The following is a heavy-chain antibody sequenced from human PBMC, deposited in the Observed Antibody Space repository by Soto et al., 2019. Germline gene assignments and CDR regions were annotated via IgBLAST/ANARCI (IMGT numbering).Heavy chain of an antibody. CDR2: VHPNSGGT. Sequence: QVHLVQSGAEVKQPGASVKVSCKASGYTFSVYHMHWVRQAPGQGLEWMGWVHPNSGGTNYAQSFEGRVAMPRDTSINTASMELSRLTSDDTAVYYCAKELQRGMDVWGQGTTVTVSS. CDR3: AKELQRGMDV. D-gene: IGHD4-4*01. J-gene: IGHJ6*02. CDR1: GYTFSVYH. V-gene: IGHV1-2*02.